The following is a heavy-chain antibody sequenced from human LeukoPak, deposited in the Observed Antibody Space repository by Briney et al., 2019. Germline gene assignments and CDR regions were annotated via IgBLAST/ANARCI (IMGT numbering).Heavy chain of an antibody. CDR2: IYYSGST. CDR1: GGSISSGGYY. Sequence: SETLSLTCTVSGGSISSGGYYWSWIRQHPGKGLEWIGYIYYSGSTYYNPSLKSRVTISVDTSKNQFSLKLSSATAADTAVYYCARWENMTTVERYFDYWGQGTLVTVSS. D-gene: IGHD4-23*01. CDR3: ARWENMTTVERYFDY. V-gene: IGHV4-31*03. J-gene: IGHJ4*02.